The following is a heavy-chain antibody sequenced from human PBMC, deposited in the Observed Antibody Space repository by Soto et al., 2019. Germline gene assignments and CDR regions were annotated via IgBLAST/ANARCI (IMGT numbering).Heavy chain of an antibody. J-gene: IGHJ6*04. D-gene: IGHD2-21*02. CDR2: IYYSGST. V-gene: IGHV4-31*03. CDR3: ARVCGGDCHNGKDV. Sequence: SETLSLTCTVSGGSISSGGYYWSWIRQHPGKGLEWIGYIYYSGSTYYNPSLKSRVTISVDTSKNQFSLKLSSVTAADTAVYYCARVCGGDCHNGKDVWGEGITVTVSA. CDR1: GGSISSGGYY.